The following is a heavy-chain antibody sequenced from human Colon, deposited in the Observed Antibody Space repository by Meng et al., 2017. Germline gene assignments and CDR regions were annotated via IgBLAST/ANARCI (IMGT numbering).Heavy chain of an antibody. CDR3: ARGLKGSLEF. CDR1: VDSSTRRGYP. V-gene: IGHV4-31*02. Sequence: PPLTLCLRSAVSVDSSTRRGYPWGWVRPRPGSGLWWVGHIYYGGSAFYHPALRSRLTMSTDRSANQFSLRVTSVTAADTATYFCARGLKGSLEFWGQGALVTVSS. J-gene: IGHJ4*02. D-gene: IGHD3-10*01. CDR2: IYYGGSA.